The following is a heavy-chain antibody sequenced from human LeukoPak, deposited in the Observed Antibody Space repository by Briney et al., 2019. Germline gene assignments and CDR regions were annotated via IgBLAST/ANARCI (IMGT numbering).Heavy chain of an antibody. CDR3: AGSSGWSPFDY. CDR2: IIPILGIA. J-gene: IGHJ4*02. D-gene: IGHD6-19*01. Sequence: SVKVSCKASGYTFTSYAMHWVRQAPGQGLEWMGRIIPILGIANYAQKFQGRVTITADKSTSTAYMELSGLRAEGTAVYYCAGSSGWSPFDYWGQGTLVTVSS. V-gene: IGHV1-69*04. CDR1: GYTFTSYA.